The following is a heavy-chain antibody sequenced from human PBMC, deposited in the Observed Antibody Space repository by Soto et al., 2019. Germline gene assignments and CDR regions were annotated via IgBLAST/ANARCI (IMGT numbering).Heavy chain of an antibody. Sequence: SETLSLTCTVSGGSISSYYWSWIRQPPGKGLEWIGYIYYSGSTNYNPSLKSRVTISVDTSKNQFSLKLSSVTAADTAVYYCARHSREWAGTPRRGFDYWGQGTLVTVSS. CDR3: ARHSREWAGTPRRGFDY. D-gene: IGHD6-19*01. J-gene: IGHJ4*02. CDR2: IYYSGST. V-gene: IGHV4-59*08. CDR1: GGSISSYY.